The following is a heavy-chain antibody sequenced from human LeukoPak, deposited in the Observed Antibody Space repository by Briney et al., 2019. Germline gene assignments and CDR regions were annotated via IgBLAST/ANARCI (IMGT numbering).Heavy chain of an antibody. CDR2: IRNKGNSYAT. Sequence: PGGSLKLSCAASGFTFSGSAVHWVRQASGKGLERVGRIRNKGNSYATAYAASVKGRFTISRDDSKNTAYLQMNSLKSEDTAVYYCSRLEEASGITSSLDYWGQGTLVTVSS. J-gene: IGHJ4*02. V-gene: IGHV3-73*01. CDR3: SRLEEASGITSSLDY. CDR1: GFTFSGSA. D-gene: IGHD3-10*01.